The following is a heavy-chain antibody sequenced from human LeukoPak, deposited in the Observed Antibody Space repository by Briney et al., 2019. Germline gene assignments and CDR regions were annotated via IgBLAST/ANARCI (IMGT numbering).Heavy chain of an antibody. Sequence: SETLSLTCTVSGVSIISSNYYRGWIRQPPGKELEWIGSIYNSGSTHYNPSLKSRVTISVDTSKNQFSLKLSSVTAADTAVYYCARNSSGNYFDYWGQGTLVTVSS. V-gene: IGHV4-39*07. J-gene: IGHJ4*02. CDR2: IYNSGST. D-gene: IGHD1-26*01. CDR3: ARNSSGNYFDY. CDR1: GVSIISSNYY.